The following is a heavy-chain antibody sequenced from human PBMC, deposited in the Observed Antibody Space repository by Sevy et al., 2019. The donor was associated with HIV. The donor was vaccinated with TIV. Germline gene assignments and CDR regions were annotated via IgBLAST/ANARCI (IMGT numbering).Heavy chain of an antibody. CDR2: IKEDGSEK. J-gene: IGHJ4*02. CDR3: ARDAGYCSRTSCYRGDYFDY. Sequence: GGSLRLSCAASGFTFSGNWMSWVRQAPGKGLEWVADIKEDGSEKYYVDSVKGRFTISRDNAKKSLYLQMNNLRAEDTAVYYCARDAGYCSRTSCYRGDYFDYWGQGTLVTVSS. D-gene: IGHD2-2*02. CDR1: GFTFSGNW. V-gene: IGHV3-7*01.